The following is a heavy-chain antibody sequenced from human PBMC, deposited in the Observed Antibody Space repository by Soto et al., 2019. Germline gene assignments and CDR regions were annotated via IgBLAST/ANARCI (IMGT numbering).Heavy chain of an antibody. Sequence: QITLKESGPTLVKPTQTLTLTCTFSGFSLSAHGVGVGWIRQPPGKALEWLALIYWDDDKRYSPSLKSRLTITTDTSKNQVVLPMTNMVPVDTATYFCAHSDYGDYFDYWGQGTLVTVSS. D-gene: IGHD4-17*01. J-gene: IGHJ4*02. CDR2: IYWDDDK. CDR1: GFSLSAHGVG. V-gene: IGHV2-5*02. CDR3: AHSDYGDYFDY.